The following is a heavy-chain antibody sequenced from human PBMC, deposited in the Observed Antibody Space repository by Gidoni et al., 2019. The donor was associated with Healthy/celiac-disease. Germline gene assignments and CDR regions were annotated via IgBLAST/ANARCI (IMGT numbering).Heavy chain of an antibody. V-gene: IGHV1-46*01. J-gene: IGHJ1*01. D-gene: IGHD2-8*01. CDR3: ARGCNGGTNGVCVVFQH. CDR1: GYTFTSYY. Sequence: QVQLVQSGAEVTKPGASVKVSCKASGYTFTSYYMHWVRQAPGQGLEWMGIINPSGGSTSYAQKFQGRVTMTRDTSTSTVYMELSSLRSEDTAVYYCARGCNGGTNGVCVVFQHWGQGTLVTVSS. CDR2: INPSGGST.